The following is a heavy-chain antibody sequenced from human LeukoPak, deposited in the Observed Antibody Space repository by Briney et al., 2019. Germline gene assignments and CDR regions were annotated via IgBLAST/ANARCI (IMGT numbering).Heavy chain of an antibody. Sequence: GGSLRLSCAASGFTFSSYAMSWVRQAPGKGLEWVSAISGSGGSTYYADSVKGRFTISRDNSKNTLYLQMNSLRAENTAVYYCANSGDIVVVPADIDFDYWGQGTLVTVSS. V-gene: IGHV3-23*01. J-gene: IGHJ4*02. CDR2: ISGSGGST. CDR3: ANSGDIVVVPADIDFDY. CDR1: GFTFSSYA. D-gene: IGHD2-2*01.